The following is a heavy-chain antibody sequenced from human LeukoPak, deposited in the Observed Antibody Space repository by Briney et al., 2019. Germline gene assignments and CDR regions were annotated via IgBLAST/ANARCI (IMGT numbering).Heavy chain of an antibody. V-gene: IGHV1-8*01. D-gene: IGHD5-12*01. CDR3: ARGWANGGYRRRYFDY. CDR2: MNPNSGNT. Sequence: ASVKVSCKASGYTFTSYDINWVRQATGQGLEWMGWMNPNSGNTGYAQKFQGRVTMTRNTSISTAYMELSRLRSEDTAVYYCARGWANGGYRRRYFDYWGQGTLVTVSS. J-gene: IGHJ4*02. CDR1: GYTFTSYD.